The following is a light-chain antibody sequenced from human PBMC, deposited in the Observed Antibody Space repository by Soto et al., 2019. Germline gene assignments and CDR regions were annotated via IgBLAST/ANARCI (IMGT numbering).Light chain of an antibody. CDR2: GAS. Sequence: DIQVTQSPSSVSASVGDRLTITCRASRDISNSLAWYQQTPGKAPKLLLRGASSLHRGVPSRFSGGGAGTDFTLTISSLQPEDFATYYCQQSYSTPITFGQGTRLEIK. CDR1: RDISNS. V-gene: IGKV1-12*01. J-gene: IGKJ5*01. CDR3: QQSYSTPIT.